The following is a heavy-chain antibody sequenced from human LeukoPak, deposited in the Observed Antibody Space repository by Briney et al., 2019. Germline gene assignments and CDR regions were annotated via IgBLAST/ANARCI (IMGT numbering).Heavy chain of an antibody. CDR1: GYTFTSYG. J-gene: IGHJ4*02. CDR3: ARAFQSLGGLSLPDY. Sequence: ASVKLSCKASGYTFTSYGISWVRQAPGQGLEWMGWIHPSTGNPTYAQGFTGRFVFSLDTSVSTTYLQISSLKAEDTAVYFCARAFQSLGGLSLPDYWGQGTLLTVSS. D-gene: IGHD3-16*02. CDR2: IHPSTGNP. V-gene: IGHV7-4-1*02.